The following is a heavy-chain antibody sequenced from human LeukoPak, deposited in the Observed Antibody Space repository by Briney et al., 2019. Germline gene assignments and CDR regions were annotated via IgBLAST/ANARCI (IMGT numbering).Heavy chain of an antibody. J-gene: IGHJ4*02. D-gene: IGHD5-24*01. V-gene: IGHV1-69*13. CDR2: IIPIFGTA. CDR1: GGTFSSYA. CDR3: ARDSPIDHRMATIVPRWEYYFDY. Sequence: ASVKVSCKASGGTFSSYAISWVRQAPGQGLEWMGGIIPIFGTANYAQKFQGRVTITADESTSTAYMELSSPRSEDTAVYYCARDSPIDHRMATIVPRWEYYFDYWGQGTLVTVSS.